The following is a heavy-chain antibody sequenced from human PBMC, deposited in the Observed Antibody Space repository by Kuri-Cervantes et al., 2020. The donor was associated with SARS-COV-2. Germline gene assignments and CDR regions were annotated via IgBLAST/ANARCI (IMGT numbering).Heavy chain of an antibody. Sequence: GGSLRLSCAASGFTVSSNYMSWVRQAPGKGLEWVSSISSSSYIYYADSVKGRFTISRDNAKNSLYLQMNSLRAEDTAVYYCARDGAARRLYMDVWGKGTTVTVSS. CDR2: ISSSSYI. D-gene: IGHD6-6*01. J-gene: IGHJ6*03. CDR3: ARDGAARRLYMDV. V-gene: IGHV3-69-1*01. CDR1: GFTVSSNY.